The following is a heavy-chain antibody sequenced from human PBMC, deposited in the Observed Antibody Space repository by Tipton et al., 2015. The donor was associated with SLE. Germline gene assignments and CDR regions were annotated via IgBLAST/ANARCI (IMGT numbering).Heavy chain of an antibody. Sequence: TLSLTCTVAGGSITSDNHFWSWIRQPAGKGLEWIGRIYVSGGTNYNPSLQSRSSISIDTSKSQFSLRLSSVTAADTAVYYCALDGGTGSAFDYWGQGTLVTVSS. J-gene: IGHJ4*02. V-gene: IGHV4-61*02. CDR3: ALDGGTGSAFDY. D-gene: IGHD1-1*01. CDR1: GGSITSDNHF. CDR2: IYVSGGT.